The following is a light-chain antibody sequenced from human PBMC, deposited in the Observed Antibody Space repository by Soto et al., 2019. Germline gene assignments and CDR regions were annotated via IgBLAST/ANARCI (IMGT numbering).Light chain of an antibody. Sequence: IVMTHSPAPLSVSRGARATLSCRASQSVSSNLAWYQQKPGQAPRLLIYGASTRATGIPARFSGSGSGTEFTLTISSLQSEDFAVYYCQQYNNWPPITLGQGTRLEV. CDR2: GAS. V-gene: IGKV3-15*01. J-gene: IGKJ5*01. CDR3: QQYNNWPPIT. CDR1: QSVSSN.